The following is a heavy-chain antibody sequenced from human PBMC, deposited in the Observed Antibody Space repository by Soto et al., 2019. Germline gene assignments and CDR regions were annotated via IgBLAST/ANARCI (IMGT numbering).Heavy chain of an antibody. CDR1: GGSISSYY. J-gene: IGHJ4*02. CDR3: ASTAVAGYYFDY. CDR2: IYYSGST. Sequence: SETLSLTCTVSGGSISSYYWSWIRQPPGKGPEWIGYIYYSGSTNYNPSLKSRVTISVDTSKNQFSLKLSSVTAADTAVYYCASTAVAGYYFDYWGQGTLVTVSS. V-gene: IGHV4-59*08. D-gene: IGHD6-19*01.